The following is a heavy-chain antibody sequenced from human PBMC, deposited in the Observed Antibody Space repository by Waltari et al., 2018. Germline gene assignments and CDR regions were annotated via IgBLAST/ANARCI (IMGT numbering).Heavy chain of an antibody. Sequence: QVQLVESGGGVVQPGRSLRLSCAAPAFTYRTSIIHWVRQAPGKGVEGVAVMSYDGFSKYYADSVKGRFSIGRDDSQNTVYLQANSLTTEDTAVYYCGREGGTSGYSGYLDTWGQGTLVTVSS. CDR1: AFTYRTSI. D-gene: IGHD2-15*01. CDR2: MSYDGFSK. CDR3: GREGGTSGYSGYLDT. J-gene: IGHJ4*02. V-gene: IGHV3-30*01.